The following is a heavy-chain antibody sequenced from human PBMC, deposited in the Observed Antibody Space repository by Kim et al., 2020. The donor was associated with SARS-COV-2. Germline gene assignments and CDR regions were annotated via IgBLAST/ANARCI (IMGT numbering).Heavy chain of an antibody. Sequence: SETLSLTCTVSGGSISSGSYYWSWIRQPAGKGLEWIGRIYTSGSTNYNPSLKSRVTISVDTSKNQFSLKLSSVTAADTAVYYCARDPWNLIYYYYYGMDVWGHGTTVTVSS. J-gene: IGHJ6*02. CDR1: GGSISSGSYY. V-gene: IGHV4-61*02. D-gene: IGHD1-7*01. CDR3: ARDPWNLIYYYYYGMDV. CDR2: IYTSGST.